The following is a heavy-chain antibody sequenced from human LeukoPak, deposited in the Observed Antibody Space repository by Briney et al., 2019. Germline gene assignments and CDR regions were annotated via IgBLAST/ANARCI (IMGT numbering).Heavy chain of an antibody. Sequence: PSETLSLTCTVSGGSISSYYWSWIRQPPGKGGEWIGYIYYSGSTNYNPSLKSRVTISVDTSKNQFSLKLSSVTAADTAVYYCATFDVGASNFDYWGQGTLVTVSS. J-gene: IGHJ4*02. V-gene: IGHV4-59*08. CDR1: GGSISSYY. D-gene: IGHD1-26*01. CDR3: ATFDVGASNFDY. CDR2: IYYSGST.